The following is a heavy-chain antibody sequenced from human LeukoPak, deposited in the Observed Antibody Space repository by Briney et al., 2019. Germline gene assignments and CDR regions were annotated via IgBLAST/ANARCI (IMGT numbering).Heavy chain of an antibody. CDR3: TVNYCSGGSCYML. CDR1: GFTFSSYS. D-gene: IGHD2-15*01. V-gene: IGHV3-48*01. Sequence: GGSLRLSCAASGFTFSSYSMNWVRQAPGKGLEWVSYISSSSSTIYYADSVKGRFTISRDNAKNSLYLQMNSLKTEDTAVYYCTVNYCSGGSCYMLWGQGTLVTVSS. CDR2: ISSSSSTI. J-gene: IGHJ4*02.